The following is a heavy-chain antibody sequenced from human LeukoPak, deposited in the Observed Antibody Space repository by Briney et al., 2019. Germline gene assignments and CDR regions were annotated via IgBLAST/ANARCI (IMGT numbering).Heavy chain of an antibody. V-gene: IGHV3-23*01. Sequence: GGSLRLSCAASGFTFSSYAMSWVRQAPGKGLRWVSAISGSGGSTYYADSVKGRFTISRDNSKNTLYLQMNSLRAEDTAVYYCAKDSSSWYYYYYYYYMDVWGKGTTVTVSS. J-gene: IGHJ6*03. CDR2: ISGSGGST. CDR1: GFTFSSYA. CDR3: AKDSSSWYYYYYYYYMDV. D-gene: IGHD6-13*01.